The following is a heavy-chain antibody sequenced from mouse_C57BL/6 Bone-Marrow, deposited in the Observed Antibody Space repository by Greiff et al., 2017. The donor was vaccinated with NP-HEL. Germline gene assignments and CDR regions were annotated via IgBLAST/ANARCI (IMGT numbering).Heavy chain of an antibody. Sequence: VQLQQSGAELVKPGASVKMSCKASGYTFTTYPIEWVKQNHGKSLEWIGNFHPYNDDTEYNEKFKNKATLTVEKSSSTVYLALSRLPSDDSSVYYCARGGNYWYYFDYWGQGTTLTVSS. CDR3: ARGGNYWYYFDY. CDR2: FHPYNDDT. CDR1: GYTFTTYP. V-gene: IGHV1-47*01. D-gene: IGHD2-1*01. J-gene: IGHJ2*01.